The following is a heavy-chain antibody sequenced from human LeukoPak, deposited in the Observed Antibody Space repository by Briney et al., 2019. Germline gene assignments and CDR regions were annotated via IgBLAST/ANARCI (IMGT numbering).Heavy chain of an antibody. V-gene: IGHV3-7*04. CDR3: ARDLYYDSSGSYPFDY. CDR2: IKQDGSEK. CDR1: GFTFSSYW. Sequence: GGSLRLSCAASGFTFSSYWMSWVRQAPGKGLEWVANIKQDGSEKYYVDSVKGRFTISRDNAKNSLYLQMNSLRAEDTAVYYCARDLYYDSSGSYPFDYLGQGTLVTVSS. D-gene: IGHD3-22*01. J-gene: IGHJ4*02.